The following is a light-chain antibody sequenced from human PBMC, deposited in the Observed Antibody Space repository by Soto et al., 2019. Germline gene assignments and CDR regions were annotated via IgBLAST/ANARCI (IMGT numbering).Light chain of an antibody. CDR2: WAS. J-gene: IGKJ4*01. CDR3: QQYYSSPLT. V-gene: IGKV4-1*01. CDR1: QSVLYSSNNKNY. Sequence: DIVMTQSPDSLAVSLGERATINCKSSQSVLYSSNNKNYLAWYQQKAGQPPKVLIYWASTRESGVPDRFSGSGTGTDFTLTISSLQADDVAVYYCQQYYSSPLTFGGGIKVEIK.